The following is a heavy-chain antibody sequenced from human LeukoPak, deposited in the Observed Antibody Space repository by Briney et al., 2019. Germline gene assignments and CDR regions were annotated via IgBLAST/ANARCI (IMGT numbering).Heavy chain of an antibody. CDR1: GATFSSYA. V-gene: IGHV1-69*04. Sequence: ASVKVSCKTSGATFSSYAISWVRQAPGQGLEWMGRIIPILGIANYAQKFQGRVTITADKSTSTAYMELSSLRSEDTAVYYCASENNWNDVYWGQGTLVTVSS. CDR2: IIPILGIA. D-gene: IGHD1-1*01. CDR3: ASENNWNDVY. J-gene: IGHJ4*02.